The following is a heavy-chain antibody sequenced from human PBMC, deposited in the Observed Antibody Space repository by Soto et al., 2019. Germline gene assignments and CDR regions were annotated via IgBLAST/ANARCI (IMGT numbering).Heavy chain of an antibody. CDR3: ASLSRLEPRSAFDY. CDR1: GYTFRSYW. Sequence: PGESLKISCKGSGYTFRSYWITWVRQMPGKGLEWMGIIYPGDSDTKYSPSFQGQVTISADKSINTAYLQWSSLKASDTAMYYCASLSRLEPRSAFDYWGQGTLVTVSS. J-gene: IGHJ4*02. CDR2: IYPGDSDT. D-gene: IGHD1-1*01. V-gene: IGHV5-51*01.